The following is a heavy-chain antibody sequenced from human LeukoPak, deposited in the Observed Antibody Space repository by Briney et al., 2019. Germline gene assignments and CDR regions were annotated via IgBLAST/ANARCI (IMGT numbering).Heavy chain of an antibody. V-gene: IGHV1-18*01. J-gene: IGHJ4*02. CDR1: GYTFTSYG. Sequence: ASVKVSCKASGYTFTSYGISWVRQAPGQGLEWMGWISTYNGNTNYAQKLQGRVTMTTDTSTSTVYMELSSLRSEDTAVYYCATVSVNGYSYGVGFDYWGQGTLVTVSS. D-gene: IGHD5-18*01. CDR3: ATVSVNGYSYGVGFDY. CDR2: ISTYNGNT.